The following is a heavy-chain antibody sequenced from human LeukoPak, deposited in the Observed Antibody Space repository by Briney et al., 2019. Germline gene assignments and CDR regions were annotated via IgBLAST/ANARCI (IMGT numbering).Heavy chain of an antibody. Sequence: PSETLSLTCTVSGGSISSSSYYWGWIRQPPGKGLEWIGSIYDSGSTYYKPALKSRVTISVDTSKNQFSLKLSSVTAADTDVYYCARTYDFWTRYDYWGQGTLVTVSS. D-gene: IGHD3-3*01. V-gene: IGHV4-39*01. CDR2: IYDSGST. J-gene: IGHJ4*02. CDR3: ARTYDFWTRYDY. CDR1: GGSISSSSYY.